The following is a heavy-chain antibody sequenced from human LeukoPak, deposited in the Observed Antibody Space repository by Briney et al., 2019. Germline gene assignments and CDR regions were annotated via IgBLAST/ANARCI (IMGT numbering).Heavy chain of an antibody. J-gene: IGHJ4*02. V-gene: IGHV1-69*02. CDR2: IIPILGIA. CDR3: ARIPFGETYEYYFDY. D-gene: IGHD3-10*01. Sequence: GSSVKVSCKASGGTFSSYTISWVRQAPGQGLEWMGRIIPILGIANYAQKFQGRVTITADKSTSTAYMELSSLRSEDTAVYYCARIPFGETYEYYFDYWGQGTLVTVSS. CDR1: GGTFSSYT.